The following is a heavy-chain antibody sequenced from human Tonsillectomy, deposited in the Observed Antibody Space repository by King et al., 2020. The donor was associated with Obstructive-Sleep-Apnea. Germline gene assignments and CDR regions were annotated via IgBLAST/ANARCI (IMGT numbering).Heavy chain of an antibody. J-gene: IGHJ5*02. Sequence: QLVQSGSELRKPGASVKVSCKASGYNLSTYVMNWVRQAPGQGLEWMGWIDTNTGNPTYAQGFTRRFVFSLDISVSTAYLQISSLRTEDTAVYYCARGRSWFDPWGQGTLVTVSS. CDR3: ARGRSWFDP. CDR1: GYNLSTYV. V-gene: IGHV7-4-1*02. CDR2: IDTNTGNP.